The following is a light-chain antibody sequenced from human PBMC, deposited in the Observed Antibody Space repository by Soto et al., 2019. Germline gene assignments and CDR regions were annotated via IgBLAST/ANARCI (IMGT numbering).Light chain of an antibody. J-gene: IGLJ3*02. CDR2: STN. CDR1: SGSVSTSYY. CDR3: VLYMGSGIWV. V-gene: IGLV8-61*01. Sequence: QTVVTQEPSFSVSPGGTVTLTCGLSSGSVSTSYYPSWYQQTPGQAPRTLIYSTNTRSSGAPDRFSGSILGNKAALTITGAQADDESDYYCVLYMGSGIWVFGGGTKLTVL.